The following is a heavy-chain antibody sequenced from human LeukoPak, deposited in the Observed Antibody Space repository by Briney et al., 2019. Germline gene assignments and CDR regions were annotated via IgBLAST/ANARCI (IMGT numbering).Heavy chain of an antibody. D-gene: IGHD1-26*01. CDR3: AKDWFASGDFDY. V-gene: IGHV3-23*01. CDR1: GFTFSNYA. Sequence: GGSLRLSCAASGFTFSNYAMSWVRQPPGKGLEWVSAISGSGGSTYYADSVKGRFTISRGNSKNTLYLQMNSLRAEDTAVYYCAKDWFASGDFDYWGQGTLVTVSS. J-gene: IGHJ4*02. CDR2: ISGSGGST.